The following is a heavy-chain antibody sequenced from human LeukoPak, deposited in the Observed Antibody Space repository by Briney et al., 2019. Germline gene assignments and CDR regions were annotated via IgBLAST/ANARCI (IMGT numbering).Heavy chain of an antibody. CDR2: ISYDGSNK. J-gene: IGHJ4*02. V-gene: IGHV3-30*04. CDR3: AKNGPWTSYYFDY. Sequence: GRSLRLSCAASGFTFSSYAMHWVRQAPGKGLEWVAVISYDGSNKYYADSVKGRFTISRDNSKNTLYLQMNSLRAEDTAVYYCAKNGPWTSYYFDYWGQGTLVTVSS. CDR1: GFTFSSYA. D-gene: IGHD3-10*01.